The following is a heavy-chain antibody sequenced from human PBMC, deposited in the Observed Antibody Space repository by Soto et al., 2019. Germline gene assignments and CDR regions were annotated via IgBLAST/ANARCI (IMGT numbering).Heavy chain of an antibody. CDR3: ARDRRGQLALVY. J-gene: IGHJ4*02. Sequence: PGGSLRLSCAASGFTVSSNYMSWVRQAPGKGLEWVSVIYSGGSTYYADSVKGRFTISRDNSKNTLYLQMNSLRAEDTAVYYCARDRRGQLALVYCGQRTLVTVSS. CDR1: GFTVSSNY. V-gene: IGHV3-53*01. D-gene: IGHD6-6*01. CDR2: IYSGGST.